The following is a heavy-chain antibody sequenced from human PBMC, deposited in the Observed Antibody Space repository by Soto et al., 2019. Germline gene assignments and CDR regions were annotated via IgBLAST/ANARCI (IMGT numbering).Heavy chain of an antibody. D-gene: IGHD1-1*01. V-gene: IGHV3-23*01. CDR3: AKDPTGTTRGFFDY. J-gene: IGHJ4*02. Sequence: GGSLRLSCAASRLTFSDYAMTWVRQAPGKGLEWVSAISGSGDSTSYADSVKGRFAISRDNSKNTLYLQMSSLRAEDTAVYYCAKDPTGTTRGFFDYWGQGTLVTVSS. CDR2: ISGSGDST. CDR1: RLTFSDYA.